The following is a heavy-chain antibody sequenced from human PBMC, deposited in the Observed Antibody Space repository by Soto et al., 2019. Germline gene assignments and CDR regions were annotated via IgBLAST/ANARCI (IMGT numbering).Heavy chain of an antibody. CDR3: AKTKSGSYYYYYYYMDV. CDR1: GFTFSSYA. V-gene: IGHV3-23*01. D-gene: IGHD1-26*01. J-gene: IGHJ6*03. Sequence: GGSLRLSCAASGFTFSSYARSWVRQAPGKGLEWVSAISGSGGSTYYADSVKGRFTISRDNSKNTLYLQMNSLRAEDTAVYYCAKTKSGSYYYYYYYMDVWGKGTTVTVSS. CDR2: ISGSGGST.